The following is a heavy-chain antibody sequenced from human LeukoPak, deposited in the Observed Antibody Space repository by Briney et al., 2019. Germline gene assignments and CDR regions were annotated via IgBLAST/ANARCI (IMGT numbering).Heavy chain of an antibody. CDR1: GFTVSSNY. CDR2: IYSGGST. J-gene: IGHJ5*02. Sequence: GGSLRLSCTASGFTVSSNYMSWVRQAPGKGLEWVSVIYSGGSTYYADSVKGRFTIFRDNSKNTVYLQMNSLRAEDTAVYYCARASWRYCSSTSCYGNWFDPWGQGTLVTVSS. CDR3: ARASWRYCSSTSCYGNWFDP. D-gene: IGHD2-2*01. V-gene: IGHV3-53*01.